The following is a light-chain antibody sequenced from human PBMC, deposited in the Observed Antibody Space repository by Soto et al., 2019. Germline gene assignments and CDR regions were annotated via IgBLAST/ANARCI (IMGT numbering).Light chain of an antibody. CDR3: QKYKTWPLT. V-gene: IGKV3-15*01. Sequence: EVEMTQSPASLSVSVGDRATISCRASQSVSNYLAWYQQKPGKVPMLLIYAASTRPTGIPSRFSGSGSGTEFTLTISSLQAEDVAAYYCQKYKTWPLTFGGGTKVEI. CDR2: AAS. J-gene: IGKJ4*01. CDR1: QSVSNY.